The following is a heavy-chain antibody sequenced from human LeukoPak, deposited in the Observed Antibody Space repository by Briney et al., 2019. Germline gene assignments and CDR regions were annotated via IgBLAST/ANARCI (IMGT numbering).Heavy chain of an antibody. CDR1: GFTFSSYG. CDR3: ARWVEYSDGFDP. D-gene: IGHD1-26*01. Sequence: GGSPRLSCAASGFTFSSYGMHWVRQAPGKGLEWVAVISYDGSNKYYADSVKGRFTISRDNSKNTLYLQMNSLRAEDTAVYYCARWVEYSDGFDPWGQGTLVTVSS. J-gene: IGHJ5*02. CDR2: ISYDGSNK. V-gene: IGHV3-30*03.